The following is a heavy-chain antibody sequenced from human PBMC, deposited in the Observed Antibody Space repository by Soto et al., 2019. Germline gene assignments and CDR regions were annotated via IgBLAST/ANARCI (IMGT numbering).Heavy chain of an antibody. V-gene: IGHV3-7*01. J-gene: IGHJ6*02. CDR2: IKQDGSEK. Sequence: GGSLRLSCAASGFTFSSYWMSWVRQAPGKGLEWVANIKQDGSEKYYVDAVKGRFTISRDNAKNSLYLQMNSLRAEDTAVYHCARRGNRSEERYCSGGSCYSRYYYYYYGMDVWGQGTTVTVSS. CDR3: ARRGNRSEERYCSGGSCYSRYYYYYYGMDV. CDR1: GFTFSSYW. D-gene: IGHD2-15*01.